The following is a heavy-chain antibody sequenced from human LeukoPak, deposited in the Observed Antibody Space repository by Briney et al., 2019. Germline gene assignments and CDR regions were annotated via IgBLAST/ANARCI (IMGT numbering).Heavy chain of an antibody. CDR1: GFTFSSYS. D-gene: IGHD3-3*01. J-gene: IGHJ4*02. V-gene: IGHV3-21*01. Sequence: PGGSLRLSCAASGFTFSSYSMNWVRQAPGKGLEWVSSISSSSYIYYADSVKGRFTISRDNAKSSLYLQMNSLRAEDTAVYYCARDYYDFWSGSLWGNFDYWGQGTLVTVSS. CDR2: ISSSSYI. CDR3: ARDYYDFWSGSLWGNFDY.